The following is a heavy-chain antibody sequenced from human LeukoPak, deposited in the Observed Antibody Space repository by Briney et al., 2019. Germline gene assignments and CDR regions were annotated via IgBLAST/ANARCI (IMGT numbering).Heavy chain of an antibody. Sequence: SETLSLTCTVSGGSISSSSYYWGWIRQPPGKGLEWIGSIYHSGSTYYNPSLKSRVTISVDTSKNQFSLKLSSVTAADTAVYYCARVAIAAAGTGYSDYWGQGTLVTVSS. CDR2: IYHSGST. V-gene: IGHV4-39*07. CDR3: ARVAIAAAGTGYSDY. D-gene: IGHD6-13*01. CDR1: GGSISSSSYY. J-gene: IGHJ4*02.